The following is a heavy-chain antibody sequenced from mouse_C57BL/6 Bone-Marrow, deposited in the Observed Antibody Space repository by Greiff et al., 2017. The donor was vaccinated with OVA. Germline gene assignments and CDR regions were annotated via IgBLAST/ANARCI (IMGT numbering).Heavy chain of an antibody. J-gene: IGHJ2*01. Sequence: EVKLVESGGGLVKPGGSLKLSCAASGFTFSSYTMSWVRQTPEKRLEWVATISGGGGNTYYPDSVKGRFTISRDNAKNTLYLQMSSLRSEDTALYYCARRDWDNYFDCWGQGTTLTVSS. CDR1: GFTFSSYT. V-gene: IGHV5-9*01. CDR2: ISGGGGNT. D-gene: IGHD4-1*01. CDR3: ARRDWDNYFDC.